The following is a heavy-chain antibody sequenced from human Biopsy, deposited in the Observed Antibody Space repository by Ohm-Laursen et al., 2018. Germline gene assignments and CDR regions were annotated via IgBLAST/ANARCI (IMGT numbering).Heavy chain of an antibody. Sequence: GTLSLTCTVSGGSFTGHYWTWIRQPPGKRLEWIGHISHTGYTSYKSSLKSRVTISLDTSRKHFSLRLTSLAAADTAVYYCARLSTLFGVADFTDDWGQGTLVTVSS. J-gene: IGHJ4*02. CDR2: ISHTGYT. V-gene: IGHV4-59*08. CDR3: ARLSTLFGVADFTDD. D-gene: IGHD3-3*01. CDR1: GGSFTGHY.